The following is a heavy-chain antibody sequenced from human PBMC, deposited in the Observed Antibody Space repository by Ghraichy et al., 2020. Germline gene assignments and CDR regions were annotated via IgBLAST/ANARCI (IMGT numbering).Heavy chain of an antibody. CDR2: IIPIFGTA. D-gene: IGHD3-22*01. V-gene: IGHV1-69*13. Sequence: SVKVSCKASGCTFSSYAINWVRQAPGQGLEWMGGIIPIFGTANYAQKFQGRVTITADESTSTAYMELSSLRSEDTAVYYCARAINYYDSSVYYYFDCWGQGTLVTVSS. CDR3: ARAINYYDSSVYYYFDC. CDR1: GCTFSSYA. J-gene: IGHJ4*02.